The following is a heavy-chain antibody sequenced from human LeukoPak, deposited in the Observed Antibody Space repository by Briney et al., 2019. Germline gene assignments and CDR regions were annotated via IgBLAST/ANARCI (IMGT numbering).Heavy chain of an antibody. D-gene: IGHD6-19*01. CDR3: ARAPGYSSGWYGPS. J-gene: IGHJ4*02. Sequence: KASETLSLTCAVYGGSFSGYYWSWIRQPPGKGLEWIGEINHSGSTNYNPSLKSRVTISVDTSKNQFSLKLSSVTAADTAVYYCARAPGYSSGWYGPSWGQGTLVTVSS. CDR2: INHSGST. V-gene: IGHV4-34*01. CDR1: GGSFSGYY.